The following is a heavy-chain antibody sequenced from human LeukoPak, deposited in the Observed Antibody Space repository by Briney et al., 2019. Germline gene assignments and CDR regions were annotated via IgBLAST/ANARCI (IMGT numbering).Heavy chain of an antibody. CDR2: ISYDGNNK. Sequence: GGSLRLSCAASGFTFSSYAMHWVRQAPGKGLEWVAVISYDGNNKYYAESVKGRFTISSDNSKNTLYLQMNSLRAEDTAVYYCARDQFYYDSSGPPSYYFDYWGQGTLVTVSS. J-gene: IGHJ4*02. CDR3: ARDQFYYDSSGPPSYYFDY. D-gene: IGHD3-22*01. V-gene: IGHV3-30-3*01. CDR1: GFTFSSYA.